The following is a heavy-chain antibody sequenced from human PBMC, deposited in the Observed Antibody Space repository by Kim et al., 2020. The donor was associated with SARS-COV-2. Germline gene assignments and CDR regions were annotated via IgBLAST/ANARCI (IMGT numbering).Heavy chain of an antibody. Sequence: SGGTNYAQKFQGRVTMTRDTSISTAYMELSRLRSDDTAVYYCAVITIFHCWGQGTLVTVSS. J-gene: IGHJ4*02. CDR3: AVITIFHC. D-gene: IGHD3-9*01. CDR2: SGGT. V-gene: IGHV1-2*02.